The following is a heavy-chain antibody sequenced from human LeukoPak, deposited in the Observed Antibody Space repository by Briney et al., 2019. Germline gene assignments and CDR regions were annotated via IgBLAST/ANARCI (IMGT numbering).Heavy chain of an antibody. Sequence: PGGSLRLSCAASGFTFSNYGIHWVRQAPGKGLEWVAVIYDDGSKEYFADSVKGRFTISRDNSKNTAVLQMNSLRAEDTAVFYCARDFKSGYVDSWGRGTLVTVSS. V-gene: IGHV3-33*01. D-gene: IGHD3-3*01. CDR1: GFTFSNYG. CDR2: IYDDGSKE. J-gene: IGHJ4*02. CDR3: ARDFKSGYVDS.